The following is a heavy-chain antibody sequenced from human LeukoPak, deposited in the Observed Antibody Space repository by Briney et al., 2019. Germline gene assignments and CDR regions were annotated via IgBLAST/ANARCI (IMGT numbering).Heavy chain of an antibody. Sequence: GGSLRLSCVASGSTFSSYGMNWVRQAPGKGLEGVSYISSSGNIMYYADSVKGRFTISRDNSKNSLYLHMNSLRAEDTAVYYCANHPFGYWGQGTLVTVSS. V-gene: IGHV3-48*03. CDR1: GSTFSSYG. CDR3: ANHPFGY. CDR2: ISSSGNIM. J-gene: IGHJ4*02.